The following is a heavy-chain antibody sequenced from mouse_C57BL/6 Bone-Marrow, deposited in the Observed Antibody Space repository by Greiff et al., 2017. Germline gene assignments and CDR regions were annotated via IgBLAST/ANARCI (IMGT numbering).Heavy chain of an antibody. V-gene: IGHV1-4*01. CDR1: GYTFTSYT. CDR2: INPSSGYT. J-gene: IGHJ2*01. CDR3: ARRWYYFEY. Sequence: QVQLQQSGAELARPGASVKMSCKASGYTFTSYTMHWVKQRPGQGLEWIGYINPSSGYTKYNQKFKDKATLTADKSSSTAYMQLSSLTSEDTAVYYGARRWYYFEYWGQDTTHTVSS.